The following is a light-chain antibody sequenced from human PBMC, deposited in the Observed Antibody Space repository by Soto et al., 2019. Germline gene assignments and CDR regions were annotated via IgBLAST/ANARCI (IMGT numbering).Light chain of an antibody. CDR2: GNT. J-gene: IGLJ2*01. CDR1: SSNIGAGYD. CDR3: LSFDSSLSVV. V-gene: IGLV1-40*01. Sequence: QSALTQPPSVSGAPGQRVTISCTGSSSNIGAGYDVHWYQQLPGRAPKLLIYGNTNRPSGVPDRFSGSKSGTSASLATTGLQAEDEADYYCLSFDSSLSVVFGGGTKLTVL.